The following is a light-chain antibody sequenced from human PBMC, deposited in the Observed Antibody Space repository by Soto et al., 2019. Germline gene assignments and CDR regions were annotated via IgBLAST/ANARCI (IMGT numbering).Light chain of an antibody. J-gene: IGKJ2*01. CDR3: LQDYNYPYT. V-gene: IGKV1-6*01. Sequence: AIQMTQSPSSRSASVGYRVTITCRASQGIRNNLGWYQQKPGKAPNLLIYASSLQSGVPARFSGSGSGTDFTLTISSLQPEDFETYYCLQDYNYPYTFGQGTKVDIK. CDR2: AS. CDR1: QGIRNN.